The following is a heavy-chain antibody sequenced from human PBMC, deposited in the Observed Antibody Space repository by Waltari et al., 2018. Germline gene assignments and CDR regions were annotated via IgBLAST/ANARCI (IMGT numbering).Heavy chain of an antibody. V-gene: IGHV4-39*07. Sequence: YYWGWIHQSPGRGLEWIGSIYHRGTTYYNPSLQSRVTISVDTSKNQFSLKLTSVTSADTAVYYCARDRSWYEVFVYWGQGTLVTVSS. J-gene: IGHJ4*02. D-gene: IGHD6-13*01. CDR3: ARDRSWYEVFVY. CDR1: YY. CDR2: IYHRGTT.